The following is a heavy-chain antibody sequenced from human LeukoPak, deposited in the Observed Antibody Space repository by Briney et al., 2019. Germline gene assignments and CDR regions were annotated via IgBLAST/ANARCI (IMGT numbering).Heavy chain of an antibody. CDR1: GFTFSSYA. V-gene: IGHV3-23*01. CDR2: ISGSGGST. D-gene: IGHD3-3*01. J-gene: IGHJ4*02. Sequence: GGSLRLSCAASGFTFSSYAMSWVRQAPGKGLEWVSAISGSGGSTYYADSVKGRFTISRDNSKNTLYLQMNSLRAEDTAVYYCAKDGPDYDFWSGYCGYWGQGTLVTVSS. CDR3: AKDGPDYDFWSGYCGY.